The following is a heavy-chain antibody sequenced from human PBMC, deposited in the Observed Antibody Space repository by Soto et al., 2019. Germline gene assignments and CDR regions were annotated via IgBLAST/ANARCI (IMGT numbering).Heavy chain of an antibody. D-gene: IGHD3-3*01. CDR2: ISGSGGST. CDR1: GFTFSSYA. V-gene: IGHV3-23*01. CDR3: AKVRVFFGVVKDRDAFDI. J-gene: IGHJ3*02. Sequence: GGSLRLSCAASGFTFSSYAMSWVRQAPGKGLEWVSAISGSGGSTYYADSVKGRFTISRDNSKNTLYLQMNSLRAEDTAVYYCAKVRVFFGVVKDRDAFDIWGQGTMVTVSS.